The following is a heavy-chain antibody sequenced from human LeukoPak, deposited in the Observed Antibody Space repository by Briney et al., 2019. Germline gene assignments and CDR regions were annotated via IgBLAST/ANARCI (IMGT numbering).Heavy chain of an antibody. J-gene: IGHJ5*02. Sequence: SETLSLTCAVYGGSFSGYYWSWIRQPPGKGLEWIGEINHSGSTNYNPSLKSRVTISVDTSKNQFSLKLSSVTAADTAVYYCVRRWIVGARGAWFDPWGQGTLVTVSS. CDR1: GGSFSGYY. CDR3: VRRWIVGARGAWFDP. CDR2: INHSGST. D-gene: IGHD1-26*01. V-gene: IGHV4-34*01.